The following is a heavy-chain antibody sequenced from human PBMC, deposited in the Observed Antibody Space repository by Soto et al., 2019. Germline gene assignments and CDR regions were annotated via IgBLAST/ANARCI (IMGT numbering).Heavy chain of an antibody. J-gene: IGHJ5*02. D-gene: IGHD5-18*01. CDR2: INPSGGST. CDR1: GYTFTSYY. V-gene: IGHV1-46*03. CDR3: ARVYPSDTRYGYVGNNWFDP. Sequence: ASVKVSCKASGYTFTSYYMHWVRQAPGQGLEWMGIINPSGGSTSYAQKFQGRVTMTRDTSTSTVYVELSSLRSEDTAVYYCARVYPSDTRYGYVGNNWFDPWGQGTLVTVLL.